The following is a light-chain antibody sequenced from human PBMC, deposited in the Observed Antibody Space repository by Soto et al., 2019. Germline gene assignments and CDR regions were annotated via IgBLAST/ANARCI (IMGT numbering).Light chain of an antibody. Sequence: EIVMTQSPATLSVSPGERANLSCRASQSVSSNLAWYQQKPGQAPRLLIYGASTRATGIPARFSGSGSGTDFTLTISSLQSEDFAVYYCQQYNNWPPLTFGGGTKVEIK. V-gene: IGKV3D-15*01. CDR2: GAS. CDR3: QQYNNWPPLT. J-gene: IGKJ4*01. CDR1: QSVSSN.